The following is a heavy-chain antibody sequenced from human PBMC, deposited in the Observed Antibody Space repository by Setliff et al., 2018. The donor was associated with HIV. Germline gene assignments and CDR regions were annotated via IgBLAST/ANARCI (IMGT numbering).Heavy chain of an antibody. V-gene: IGHV4-31*03. CDR2: IYYTGDT. Sequence: SETLSLTCTVSGGSINSGEYYWSWSRQRPGKGLEWIGYIYYTGDTYYNPPLKSRVTISIDTSKNQFSLRLSSVTAADTAVYYCARWYTTGRGWFDPWGQGTLVTV. CDR3: ARWYTTGRGWFDP. D-gene: IGHD6-25*01. CDR1: GGSINSGEYY. J-gene: IGHJ5*02.